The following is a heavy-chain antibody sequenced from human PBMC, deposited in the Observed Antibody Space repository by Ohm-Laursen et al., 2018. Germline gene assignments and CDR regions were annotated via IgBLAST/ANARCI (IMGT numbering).Heavy chain of an antibody. CDR3: ARGDDGDYYYYYGMDV. D-gene: IGHD4-17*01. V-gene: IGHV4-39*07. CDR2: IYYSGST. CDR1: GDSISSSTYY. Sequence: TLSLTCSVSGDSISSSTYYWGWIRQPPGKGLEWIGSIYYSGSTYYNPSLKSRVTISVDTSKNQFSLKLSSVTAADTAVYYCARGDDGDYYYYYGMDVWGQGTTVTVSS. J-gene: IGHJ6*02.